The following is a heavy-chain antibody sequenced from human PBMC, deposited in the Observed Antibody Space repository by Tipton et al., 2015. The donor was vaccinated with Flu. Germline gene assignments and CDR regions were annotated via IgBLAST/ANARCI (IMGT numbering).Heavy chain of an antibody. CDR2: ICQSDRT. V-gene: IGHV4-38-2*01. CDR3: ARRDYSNYVSEPKNWFDP. J-gene: IGHJ5*02. Sequence: TLSLTCSVSGDSIGRSYCWGWIRQPPGKGLEWIGNICQSDRTYDNPSLSSRVTISVDTSKNQLSLKLTSVTAADTAVYYRARRDYSNYVSEPKNWFDPWGQGTLVTVSS. D-gene: IGHD4-11*01. CDR1: GDSIGRSYC.